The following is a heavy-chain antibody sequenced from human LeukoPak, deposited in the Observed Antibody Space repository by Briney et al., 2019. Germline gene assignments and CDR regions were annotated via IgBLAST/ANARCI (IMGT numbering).Heavy chain of an antibody. CDR3: ARDRGYSSSWSDY. J-gene: IGHJ4*02. Sequence: GGSLRLSCAASEFTVSSNYMSWVRQAPGKGLEWVSVIYSGGSTYYADSVKGRFTISRDNSKNTLYLQMNSLRAEDTAVYYCARDRGYSSSWSDYWGQGTLVTVSS. CDR1: EFTVSSNY. CDR2: IYSGGST. V-gene: IGHV3-66*01. D-gene: IGHD6-13*01.